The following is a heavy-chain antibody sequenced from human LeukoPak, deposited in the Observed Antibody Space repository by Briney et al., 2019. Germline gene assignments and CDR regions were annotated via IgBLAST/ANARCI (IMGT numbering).Heavy chain of an antibody. V-gene: IGHV3-30-3*01. Sequence: GGSLRLSCAASGFTFSSYAMHWVRQAPGKGLEWVAVISYDGSNKYYAGSVKGRFTISRDNSKNTLYLQMNSLRAEDTAVYYCARDAEGSGWTYYYYYYGMDVWGQRTTVTVSS. CDR3: ARDAEGSGWTYYYYYYGMDV. CDR1: GFTFSSYA. J-gene: IGHJ6*02. D-gene: IGHD6-19*01. CDR2: ISYDGSNK.